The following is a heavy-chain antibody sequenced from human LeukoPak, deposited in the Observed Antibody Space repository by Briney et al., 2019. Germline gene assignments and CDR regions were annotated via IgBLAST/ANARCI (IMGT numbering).Heavy chain of an antibody. Sequence: GASVKVSCKTSGCTFTRYGVSWVRQAPGQGLEWMGWISPHNGNRDYAQKFKDRVTMTTDTSTNTVYLELRSLRPDDTAMYYCARTGYGSGSDDFDFWGQGTLVTVSS. CDR1: GCTFTRYG. CDR2: ISPHNGNR. J-gene: IGHJ4*02. V-gene: IGHV1-18*01. CDR3: ARTGYGSGSDDFDF. D-gene: IGHD3-10*01.